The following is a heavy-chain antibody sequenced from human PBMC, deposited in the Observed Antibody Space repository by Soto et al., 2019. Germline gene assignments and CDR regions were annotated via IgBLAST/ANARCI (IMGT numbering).Heavy chain of an antibody. D-gene: IGHD5-12*01. CDR1: GFTFSSYS. CDR2: ISSSSSYI. V-gene: IGHV3-21*01. Sequence: PGGSLRLSCAASGFTFSSYSMNWVRQAPGKGLEWVSSISSSSSYIYYADSVKGRFTISRDNAKNSLYLQMNSLRAEDTAVYYCARDSGYDFAFDIWGQGTMVTVSS. J-gene: IGHJ3*02. CDR3: ARDSGYDFAFDI.